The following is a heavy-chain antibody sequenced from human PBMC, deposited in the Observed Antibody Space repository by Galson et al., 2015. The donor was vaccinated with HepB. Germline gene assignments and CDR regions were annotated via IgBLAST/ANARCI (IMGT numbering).Heavy chain of an antibody. CDR3: ARGGGELVGNLDY. D-gene: IGHD6-6*01. CDR1: GGTFSSYA. V-gene: IGHV1-69*13. CDR2: IIPIFGTA. Sequence: SVKVSCKASGGTFSSYAISWVRQAPGQGLEWMGGIIPIFGTANYAQKFQGRVTITADESTSTAYVELSSLRSEDTAVYYCARGGGELVGNLDYWGQGTLVTVSS. J-gene: IGHJ4*02.